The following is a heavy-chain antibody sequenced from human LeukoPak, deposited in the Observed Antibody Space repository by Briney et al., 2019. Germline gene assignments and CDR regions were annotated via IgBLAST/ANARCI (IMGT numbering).Heavy chain of an antibody. D-gene: IGHD3-22*01. J-gene: IGHJ4*02. CDR2: ISSSGSTI. V-gene: IGHV3-11*01. Sequence: GSLRLSCAASGFTFSDYYMSWIRRAPGKGLEWVSYISSSGSTIYYADSVKGRFTISRDNAKNSLYLQMNSLRAEDTAIYYCAKDRPNYYDSSGHYYRRGGDYWGQGTLVTVSS. CDR1: GFTFSDYY. CDR3: AKDRPNYYDSSGHYYRRGGDY.